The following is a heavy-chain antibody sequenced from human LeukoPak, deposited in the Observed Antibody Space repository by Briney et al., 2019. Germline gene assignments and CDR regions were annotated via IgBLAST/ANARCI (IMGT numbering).Heavy chain of an antibody. D-gene: IGHD3-22*01. J-gene: IGHJ4*02. V-gene: IGHV3-30*18. CDR2: ISYDGSNK. CDR1: GFTFSSYG. Sequence: GGSLRLSCAASGFTFSSYGMHWVRQAPGKGLEWVAVISYDGSNKYYADSVKGRFTISRDNSKNTLYLQMNSLRAEDTAVYYCAKDFTMIVVVNYFDYWGQGTLVTVSS. CDR3: AKDFTMIVVVNYFDY.